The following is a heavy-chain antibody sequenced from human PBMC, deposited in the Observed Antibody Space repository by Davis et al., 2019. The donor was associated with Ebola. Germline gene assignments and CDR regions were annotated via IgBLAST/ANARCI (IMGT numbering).Heavy chain of an antibody. CDR2: ISYDGSNK. D-gene: IGHD2-21*01. CDR3: ARGIGED. V-gene: IGHV3-30*03. Sequence: GGSLRLSCAASGFTFSSYGMHWVRQAPGKGLEWVAVISYDGSNKYYADSVKGRFTISRDDSKNTLYLQMNSLSAEDTAVYYCARGIGEDWGQGTLVTVSS. J-gene: IGHJ4*02. CDR1: GFTFSSYG.